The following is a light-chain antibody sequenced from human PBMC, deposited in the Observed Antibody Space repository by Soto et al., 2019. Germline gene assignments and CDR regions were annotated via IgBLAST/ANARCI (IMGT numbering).Light chain of an antibody. CDR3: CSYAGTTTLL. Sequence: QSALSQPATVSGSPGQSITISCTGTSSDIGTYDLVSWYQHHPGKAPKLMIYEATKRPSGVSDRFSGSKSGNTASLTISGLQAADEADYFCCSYAGTTTLLFGGGTKVTVL. CDR2: EAT. J-gene: IGLJ2*01. CDR1: SSDIGTYDL. V-gene: IGLV2-23*01.